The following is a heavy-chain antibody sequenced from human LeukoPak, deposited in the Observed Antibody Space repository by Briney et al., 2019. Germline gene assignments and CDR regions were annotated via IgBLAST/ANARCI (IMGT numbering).Heavy chain of an antibody. D-gene: IGHD2-15*01. J-gene: IGHJ6*03. V-gene: IGHV1-3*03. CDR3: ARGRGTSGSNRDFYYYYYMDV. Sequence: GASVKVSCKASGYTFTSYAMHWVRQAPGQRLEWMGWINAGNGNTKYSQEFQGRVTITRDTSASTAYMELSSLTHDDLAVYYCARGRGTSGSNRDFYYYYYMDVWGKGTTVTVSS. CDR1: GYTFTSYA. CDR2: INAGNGNT.